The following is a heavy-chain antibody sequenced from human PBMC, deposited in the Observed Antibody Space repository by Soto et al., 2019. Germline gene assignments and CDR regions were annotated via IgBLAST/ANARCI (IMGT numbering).Heavy chain of an antibody. CDR1: GFTFSSYW. D-gene: IGHD6-19*01. V-gene: IGHV3-7*05. CDR2: IKQDGSEK. J-gene: IGHJ6*02. CDR3: ARDLSAVAGTGYYYYGMDV. Sequence: GGSLTLSCAASGFTFSSYWMSWVRQAPGKGLEWVANIKQDGSEKYYVDSVKGRFTISRDNAKNSLYLQINSLRAEDTAVYYCARDLSAVAGTGYYYYGMDVWGQGTTVTVSS.